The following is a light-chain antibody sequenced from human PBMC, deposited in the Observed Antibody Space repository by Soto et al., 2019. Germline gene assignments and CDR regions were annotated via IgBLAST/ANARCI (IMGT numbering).Light chain of an antibody. Sequence: IGWTQSPEALSLSPAERATLSCRASQSVSSYLAWYQQKPGQAPRLLIYDASNRATGIPDRFSGSGSGTDFTLTISRLEPEDFAVYYCQQYGSSWTFGQGTKVDIK. V-gene: IGKV3-20*01. J-gene: IGKJ1*01. CDR1: QSVSSY. CDR2: DAS. CDR3: QQYGSSWT.